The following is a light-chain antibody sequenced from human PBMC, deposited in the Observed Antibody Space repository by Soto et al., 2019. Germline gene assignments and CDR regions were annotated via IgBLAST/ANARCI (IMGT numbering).Light chain of an antibody. CDR2: GAS. Sequence: EIVLTQSPGTLSLSPGERGTLSCRASQSVSSSYLAWYQQKPGQAPRPLIYGASSRATGIPDRFSGSGSGTDFTLTISRLEPEDFAVYYCHQYDSSPLTFGGGTKVEIK. CDR3: HQYDSSPLT. CDR1: QSVSSSY. J-gene: IGKJ4*01. V-gene: IGKV3-20*01.